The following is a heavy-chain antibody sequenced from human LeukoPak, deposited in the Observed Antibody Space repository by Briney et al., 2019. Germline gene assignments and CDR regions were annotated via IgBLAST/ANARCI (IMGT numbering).Heavy chain of an antibody. J-gene: IGHJ5*02. CDR2: INPKNGGT. V-gene: IGHV1-2*02. CDR3: ARETYDCSSTSCLDWFDP. Sequence: ASVKVSCKASGYTFTDYYIHWVRQAPGQGLEWMGWINPKNGGTNYAQKFQGRVTMTRDTSISTASMELSRLTSDDTAVYYCARETYDCSSTSCLDWFDPWGQGTLVTVSS. CDR1: GYTFTDYY. D-gene: IGHD2-2*01.